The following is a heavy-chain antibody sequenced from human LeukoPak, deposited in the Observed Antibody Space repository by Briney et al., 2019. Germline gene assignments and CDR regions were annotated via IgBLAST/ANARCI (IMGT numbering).Heavy chain of an antibody. Sequence: ASVKVSCKASGYTFTSYYMHWVRQAPGQGLEWMGIINPSGGSTSYAQKFQGRVTMTTDTSTSTLYMEVRSLRSDDTAVYYCARDNGHKSVDYWGQGTQVTVSS. CDR1: GYTFTSYY. CDR3: ARDNGHKSVDY. CDR2: INPSGGST. D-gene: IGHD2-21*01. J-gene: IGHJ4*02. V-gene: IGHV1-46*01.